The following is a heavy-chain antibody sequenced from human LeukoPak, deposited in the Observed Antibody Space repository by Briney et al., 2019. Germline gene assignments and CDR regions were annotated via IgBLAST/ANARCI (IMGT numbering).Heavy chain of an antibody. Sequence: GESLKISFKGPGYSFTSYWIGWVRQIPGKGLEWMGIIYPVDSYTRYSPSFQAEVPISADKSISTAYLQWSSLKASDTAMYYCARSPVGYCTNGVCYTFDYWGQGTLVTVSS. CDR2: IYPVDSYT. CDR1: GYSFTSYW. V-gene: IGHV5-51*01. J-gene: IGHJ4*02. D-gene: IGHD2-8*01. CDR3: ARSPVGYCTNGVCYTFDY.